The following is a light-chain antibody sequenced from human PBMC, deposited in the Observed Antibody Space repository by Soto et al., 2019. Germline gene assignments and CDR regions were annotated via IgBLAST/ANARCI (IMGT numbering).Light chain of an antibody. Sequence: DIQMTQSPSTLSASVGDRVTISCRASQTISNWLAWYQQKPGKAPKLLIYDASSLESGVPSRFRGSGSGTEFTLTISSLQAEDFATYYCQKYNSFWTFGQGTKVEIK. CDR1: QTISNW. J-gene: IGKJ1*01. V-gene: IGKV1-5*01. CDR3: QKYNSFWT. CDR2: DAS.